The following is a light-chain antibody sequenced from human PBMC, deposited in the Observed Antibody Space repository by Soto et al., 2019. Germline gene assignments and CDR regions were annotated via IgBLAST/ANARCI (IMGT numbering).Light chain of an antibody. CDR2: EVS. Sequence: QSALTQPPSASGSPGQSVTISCTGTSSDVGGYNYVSWYQQHPGQAPKLMIYEVSKRPSGVPDRFSGSKSGNTASLTVSGRQAEDEADYYCSSYAGSNNVVFGGGTKVTVL. CDR1: SSDVGGYNY. CDR3: SSYAGSNNVV. J-gene: IGLJ2*01. V-gene: IGLV2-8*01.